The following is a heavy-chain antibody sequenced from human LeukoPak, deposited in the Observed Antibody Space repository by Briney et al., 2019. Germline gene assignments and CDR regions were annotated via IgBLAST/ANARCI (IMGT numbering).Heavy chain of an antibody. CDR1: GYTFINHG. Sequence: GASVKVSCKASGYTFINHGISWVRQAPGQGLEWRAWVSAYNGKVNYAQKLQGRVTLTTDTSTGTAYMELRSLTSNTVAVYYCPRVSRSMLPYYMHVWGKGTTVTVSS. J-gene: IGHJ6*03. CDR3: PRVSRSMLPYYMHV. D-gene: IGHD2-21*01. V-gene: IGHV1-18*03. CDR2: VSAYNGKV.